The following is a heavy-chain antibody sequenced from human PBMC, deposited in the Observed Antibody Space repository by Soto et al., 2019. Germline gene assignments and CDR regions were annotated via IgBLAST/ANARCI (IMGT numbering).Heavy chain of an antibody. CDR2: IKSKADGGTT. V-gene: IGHV3-15*01. CDR3: TTPKPTMIVVVITGDDAFDI. Sequence: GGSVRLSCAGSGFIFSNAWMSWVRQTPGKGLEWVGRIKSKADGGTTDYAAPVEGRFIISRDDSKNTIYLQMNSLKTEDTAVYYCTTPKPTMIVVVITGDDAFDIWGQGTMVTVSS. J-gene: IGHJ3*02. CDR1: GFIFSNAW. D-gene: IGHD3-22*01.